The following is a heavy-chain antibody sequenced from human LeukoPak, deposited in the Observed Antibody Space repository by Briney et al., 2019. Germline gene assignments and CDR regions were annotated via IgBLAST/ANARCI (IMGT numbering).Heavy chain of an antibody. D-gene: IGHD5-12*01. V-gene: IGHV3-72*01. Sequence: GGSLRLSCAASGFTFSDHYMDWVRQAPGKGLEWVGRTRNKANSYTTEYAASVKGRFTISRDDSKNSLYLQMNSLKTEDTAVYYCAIVFSGYDSNYFDYWGQGTLVTVSS. CDR1: GFTFSDHY. CDR2: TRNKANSYTT. CDR3: AIVFSGYDSNYFDY. J-gene: IGHJ4*02.